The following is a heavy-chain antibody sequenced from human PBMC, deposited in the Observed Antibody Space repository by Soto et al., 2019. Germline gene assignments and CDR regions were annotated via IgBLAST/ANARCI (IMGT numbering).Heavy chain of an antibody. V-gene: IGHV5-51*01. CDR3: ARQAPNDLIDV. D-gene: IGHD1-1*01. CDR1: GYSFTSYW. Sequence: VESLKISCKASGYSFTSYWIDWVRQMPGKGLEWMGTIYPGDSDTRYSPSFQGQVTMSADKTTSTAYLQWRSLKASVSGIYSFARQAPNDLIDVCDQGTAVTVSS. CDR2: IYPGDSDT. J-gene: IGHJ6*02.